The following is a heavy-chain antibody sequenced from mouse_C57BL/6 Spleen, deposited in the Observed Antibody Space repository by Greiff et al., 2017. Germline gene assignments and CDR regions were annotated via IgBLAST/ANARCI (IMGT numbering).Heavy chain of an antibody. D-gene: IGHD4-1*01. V-gene: IGHV5-4*01. J-gene: IGHJ1*03. CDR3: ARDLNRDGYFDV. CDR1: GFTFRSNA. CDR2: ISDGGSYT. Sequence: EVKRGESGGGLVKPGGSLKLSCAASGFTFRSNAMSWVRQTPEKSLKGVATISDGGSYTSSPDSVKGRFTIPRDHARTNLKQQRSHMKSEDTAMYCCARDLNRDGYFDVWGTGTTVTVSS.